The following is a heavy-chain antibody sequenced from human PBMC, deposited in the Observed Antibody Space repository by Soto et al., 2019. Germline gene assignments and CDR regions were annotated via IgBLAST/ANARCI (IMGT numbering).Heavy chain of an antibody. J-gene: IGHJ6*03. D-gene: IGHD3-3*01. CDR3: ARSPNTIFGVVIEYYYYYYMDV. CDR1: GYTFTSYG. V-gene: IGHV1-18*01. CDR2: ISAYNGNT. Sequence: ASVKVSCKASGYTFTSYGISWVRQAPGQGLEWMGWISAYNGNTNYAQKLQGRVTMTTDTSTSTAYMELRSLRSDDTAVYYCARSPNTIFGVVIEYYYYYYMDVWGKGTTVTVSS.